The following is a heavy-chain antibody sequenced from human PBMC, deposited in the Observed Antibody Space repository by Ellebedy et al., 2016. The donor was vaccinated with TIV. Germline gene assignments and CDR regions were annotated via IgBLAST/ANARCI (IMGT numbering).Heavy chain of an antibody. CDR1: GFTFDDYA. CDR3: AKDTIPVVAAAGTFDY. D-gene: IGHD6-13*01. V-gene: IGHV3-9*03. J-gene: IGHJ4*02. CDR2: ISWNSGSI. Sequence: SLKISCAASGFTFDDYAMHWVRQAPGKGLEWVSGISWNSGSIGYADSVKGRFTISRDNAKNSLYLQMNSLRAEDMALYYCAKDTIPVVAAAGTFDYWGQGTLVTVSS.